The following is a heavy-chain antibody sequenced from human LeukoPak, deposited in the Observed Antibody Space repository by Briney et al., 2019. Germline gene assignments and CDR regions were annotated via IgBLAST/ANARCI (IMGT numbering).Heavy chain of an antibody. D-gene: IGHD4-23*01. CDR3: ASDTSTVVRFDY. J-gene: IGHJ4*02. V-gene: IGHV4-34*01. CDR2: IHYGGST. CDR1: GGSFSGYY. Sequence: SETLSLTCAVYGGSFSGYYWSWVRQPGGKGLEGLGSIHYGGSTYSTPSLKSRVTISVDTSKNQFSLKMSSATAADTAVYYCASDTSTVVRFDYWGQGSLVTVSS.